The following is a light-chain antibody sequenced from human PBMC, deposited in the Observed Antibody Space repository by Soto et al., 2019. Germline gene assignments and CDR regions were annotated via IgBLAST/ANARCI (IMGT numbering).Light chain of an antibody. CDR1: SSDVGSYNR. Sequence: QSALTQPPSVSGSPGQSVTISCTGTSSDVGSYNRVSWYQQPPGTAPKLMIYEVSNRPSGVPDRCSGSKSGNTASLTISGLQAEDEADYYCRSYTSSSTWVFGGGTKLTVL. CDR2: EVS. CDR3: RSYTSSSTWV. V-gene: IGLV2-18*02. J-gene: IGLJ3*02.